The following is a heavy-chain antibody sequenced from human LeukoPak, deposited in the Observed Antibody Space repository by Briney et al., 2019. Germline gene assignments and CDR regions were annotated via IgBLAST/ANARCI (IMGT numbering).Heavy chain of an antibody. J-gene: IGHJ4*02. V-gene: IGHV4-30-2*01. Sequence: SQTLSLTCAVSGGSINSGGYYWSWIRQPPGKGLERIGAISRSGSTNYNPSLKSRVPISVDTSKNQFSLKLSSVTAADTAVYYCARLGGADGYNFDYWGQGTLVSVSS. CDR3: ARLGGADGYNFDY. CDR2: ISRSGST. D-gene: IGHD5-24*01. CDR1: GGSINSGGYY.